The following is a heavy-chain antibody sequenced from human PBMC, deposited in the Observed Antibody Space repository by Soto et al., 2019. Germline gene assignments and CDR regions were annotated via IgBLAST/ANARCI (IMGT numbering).Heavy chain of an antibody. V-gene: IGHV4-38-2*01. Sequence: SETLSLTCAVSGYSISTGFNWGWIRQPPGKGLEWIGSIYHSGSTYYNPSLKSRVTISVDTSKNQFSLKLSSVTAADTAVYYCATPIRTDIWFGESKGDDWGQATLVTVSS. CDR1: GYSISTGFN. CDR3: ATPIRTDIWFGESKGDD. D-gene: IGHD3-10*01. CDR2: IYHSGST. J-gene: IGHJ4*02.